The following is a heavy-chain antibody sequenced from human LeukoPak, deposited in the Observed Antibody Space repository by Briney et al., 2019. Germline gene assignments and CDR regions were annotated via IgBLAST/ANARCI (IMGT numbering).Heavy chain of an antibody. D-gene: IGHD3-9*01. J-gene: IGHJ4*02. Sequence: GGSLRLSCAASGFTVSSNYMSWVRQAPGKGLEWVSVIYSGGSTYYADPVKGRFTISRDNSKNTLYLQMNSLRAEDTAVYYCAREKYYDILTGYYKGGFYFGYWGQGTLVTVSS. CDR1: GFTVSSNY. V-gene: IGHV3-66*02. CDR2: IYSGGST. CDR3: AREKYYDILTGYYKGGFYFGY.